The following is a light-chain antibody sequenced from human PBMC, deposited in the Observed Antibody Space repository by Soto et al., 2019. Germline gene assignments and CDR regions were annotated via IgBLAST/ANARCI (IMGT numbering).Light chain of an antibody. Sequence: EIVMTQSPATLSVSPGESVTLSCRASQSAISNLAWYQQKPGQTPRLLIYDASTRATDIPARFSGSGSGTDFTLTISSLLSEDFAVYYCHQYYKWPLTFGGGTKVEIK. CDR2: DAS. V-gene: IGKV3-15*01. CDR3: HQYYKWPLT. J-gene: IGKJ4*01. CDR1: QSAISN.